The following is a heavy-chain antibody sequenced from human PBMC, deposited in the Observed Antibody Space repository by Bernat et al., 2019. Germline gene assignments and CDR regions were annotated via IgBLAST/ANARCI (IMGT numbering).Heavy chain of an antibody. CDR2: ISGSGGST. D-gene: IGHD4-11*01. Sequence: VQLVESGGDLVQPGGSLRLFCATSGFTFSSYAMSWAGQAPGKGLEWVSAISGSGGSTYYADSLKGRFTISRDNSKNTLYLQMNSLRAEDTAVYYCANATVHRITDAFDIWGQGTMVTVSS. CDR1: GFTFSSYA. J-gene: IGHJ3*02. V-gene: IGHV3-23*04. CDR3: ANATVHRITDAFDI.